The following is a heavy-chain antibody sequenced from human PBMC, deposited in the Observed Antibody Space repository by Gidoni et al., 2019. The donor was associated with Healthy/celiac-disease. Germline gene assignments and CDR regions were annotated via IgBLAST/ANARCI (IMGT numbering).Heavy chain of an antibody. D-gene: IGHD3-22*01. CDR3: ARQHYYYDSSGYLEDY. J-gene: IGHJ4*02. Sequence: QLQLQESGPGLVKPSETLSLTCTVSGGSISSSSYYWGWIRQPPGKGLEWFGGIYYSGSTYYNLSLKGRVTISVDTSKNQFSLKLSSVTAADTAVYYCARQHYYYDSSGYLEDYWGQGTLVTVSS. CDR2: IYYSGST. CDR1: GGSISSSSYY. V-gene: IGHV4-39*01.